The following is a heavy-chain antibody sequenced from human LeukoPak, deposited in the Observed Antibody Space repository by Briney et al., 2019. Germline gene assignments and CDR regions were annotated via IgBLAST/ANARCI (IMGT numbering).Heavy chain of an antibody. V-gene: IGHV4-38-2*02. CDR2: MSNSGST. CDR1: GYSISSAYN. Sequence: SETLSLTCSVSGYSISSAYNWGWIRQPPGRGLEWVGSMSNSGSTYYNASLKSRVTISADTSKSQFSLKPTSVTAADTAIYYCSRMGAASDFWGQGTLVTVSS. D-gene: IGHD1-26*01. J-gene: IGHJ4*02. CDR3: SRMGAASDF.